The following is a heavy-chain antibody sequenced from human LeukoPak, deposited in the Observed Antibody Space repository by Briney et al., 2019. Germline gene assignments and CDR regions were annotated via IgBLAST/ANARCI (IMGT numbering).Heavy chain of an antibody. J-gene: IGHJ4*02. V-gene: IGHV3-74*01. D-gene: IGHD2-2*01. CDR2: IKGDGSST. CDR3: VREGLECSGSSCQRAAFDY. Sequence: HTGGSLRLSCAASGFTFTTYWMHWVRQVPGKGLVWVARIKGDGSSTRHADSMKGRFTISRDNAKNTLYLQMNSLRDEDTAVYYCVREGLECSGSSCQRAAFDYWGQGTLVTVSS. CDR1: GFTFTTYW.